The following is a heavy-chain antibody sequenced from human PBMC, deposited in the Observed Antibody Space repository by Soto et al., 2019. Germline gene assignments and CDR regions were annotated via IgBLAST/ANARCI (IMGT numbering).Heavy chain of an antibody. CDR3: ARDTTPSL. Sequence: QVQLQESGPGLVKPSETLSLTCTVSGASISSYYWSWIRQPPGKGLEWIGYVYYSGSTNYYPSLKSLVTISVDTSKTQSSMKLSSVTAADTAMYYCARDTTPSLWGQGTLVTVSS. CDR2: VYYSGST. V-gene: IGHV4-59*01. CDR1: GASISSYY. J-gene: IGHJ4*02. D-gene: IGHD1-1*01.